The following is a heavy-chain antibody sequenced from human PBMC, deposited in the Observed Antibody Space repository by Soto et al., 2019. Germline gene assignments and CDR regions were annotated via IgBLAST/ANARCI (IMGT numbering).Heavy chain of an antibody. CDR3: AREAAWFGELLAYGMDV. J-gene: IGHJ6*02. D-gene: IGHD3-10*01. V-gene: IGHV3-33*01. CDR2: IWYDGSNK. CDR1: GFTFSSYG. Sequence: QGQLVESGGGVVQPGRSLRLSCAASGFTFSSYGMHWVRQAPGKGLEWVAVIWYDGSNKYYADSVKGRFTISRDNSKNTLYLQMNSLRAEDTAVYYCAREAAWFGELLAYGMDVWGQGTTVTVSS.